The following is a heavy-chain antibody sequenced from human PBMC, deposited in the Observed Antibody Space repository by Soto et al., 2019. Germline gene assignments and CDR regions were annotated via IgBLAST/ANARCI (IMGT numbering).Heavy chain of an antibody. V-gene: IGHV3-48*02. CDR1: GFTFSSYS. D-gene: IGHD3-3*01. Sequence: SLRLSCASSGFTFSSYSMNWVRQARGKGLEWVSYISSSSSTIYYADSVKGRFTISRDNAKNSLYLQMNSLRDEDTAVYYCARAWGLRFLEWPLHYGMDVWGQGTTVTVSS. J-gene: IGHJ6*02. CDR3: ARAWGLRFLEWPLHYGMDV. CDR2: ISSSSSTI.